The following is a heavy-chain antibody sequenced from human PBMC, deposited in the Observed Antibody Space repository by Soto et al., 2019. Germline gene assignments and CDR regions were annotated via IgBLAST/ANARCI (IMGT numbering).Heavy chain of an antibody. J-gene: IGHJ5*02. D-gene: IGHD3-9*01. CDR1: GFTFDDCA. Sequence: GGSLRLSCSASGFTFDDCAMHWVRQAPGKGPEWVSGISWDSATVGYAVSVKGRFTITRDDAKNSLYLQMDSLRREDTALYYCVQGRYPTMATPLDHWGQGTLVTVS. CDR3: VQGRYPTMATPLDH. V-gene: IGHV3-9*01. CDR2: ISWDSATV.